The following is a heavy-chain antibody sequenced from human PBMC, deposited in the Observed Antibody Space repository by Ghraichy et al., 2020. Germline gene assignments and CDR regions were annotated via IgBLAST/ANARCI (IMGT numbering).Heavy chain of an antibody. V-gene: IGHV4-59*01. CDR1: GGSISSYY. J-gene: IGHJ4*01. D-gene: IGHD2-2*01. Sequence: SETLSLTCTVSGGSISSYYWSWIRQPPGKGLEWIGYNYYSGSTNYNPSLKSRVTISVDTSKNQFSLKLSSVTAADTAVYYCARGERGYCSSTSCYVRYFDYWGHGTLVTVSS. CDR2: NYYSGST. CDR3: ARGERGYCSSTSCYVRYFDY.